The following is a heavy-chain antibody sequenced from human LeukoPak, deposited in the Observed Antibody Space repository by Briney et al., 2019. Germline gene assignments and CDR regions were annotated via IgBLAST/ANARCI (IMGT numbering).Heavy chain of an antibody. CDR1: GYIFTQYG. V-gene: IGHV1-18*04. Sequence: GASVKVSCKASGYIFTQYGISWVRQAPGQRIECMAWISTYNGNANYAQNFQGRVTLTTDTSTSTAYMELRSLRFDDTAMYYCARRVGYNFYYMDVWGQGTTVIVSS. CDR2: ISTYNGNA. J-gene: IGHJ6*03. CDR3: ARRVGYNFYYMDV. D-gene: IGHD5-24*01.